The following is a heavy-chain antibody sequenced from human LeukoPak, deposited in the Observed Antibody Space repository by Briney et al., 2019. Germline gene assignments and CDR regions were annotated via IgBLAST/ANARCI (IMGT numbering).Heavy chain of an antibody. Sequence: SETLSLTCSVSGGSISSGGYSWNWIRQPPRKGLEWIGYIHSSGTAYYNPSLKSRVTISVDKSKNQFFLTLNSVTAADTAVYYCGRLMAGLDWGQGTLVTVSS. V-gene: IGHV4-30-2*01. CDR3: GRLMAGLD. D-gene: IGHD6-19*01. CDR2: IHSSGTA. CDR1: GGSISSGGYS. J-gene: IGHJ4*02.